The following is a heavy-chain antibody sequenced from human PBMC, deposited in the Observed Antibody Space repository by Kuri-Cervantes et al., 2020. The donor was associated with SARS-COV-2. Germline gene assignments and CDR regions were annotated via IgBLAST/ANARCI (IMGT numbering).Heavy chain of an antibody. D-gene: IGHD3-22*01. CDR2: IYYSGST. CDR3: ARVYYDSSGYYSGFDY. CDR1: GGSISSYY. Sequence: SETLSLTCTVSGGSISSYYWSWIRQPPGKGLEWIGYIYYSGSTNYNPSLKSRVTISVDTSKNQFSLKLSSVTAADTAVYYCARVYYDSSGYYSGFDYWGQGTLVTGSS. V-gene: IGHV4-59*01. J-gene: IGHJ4*02.